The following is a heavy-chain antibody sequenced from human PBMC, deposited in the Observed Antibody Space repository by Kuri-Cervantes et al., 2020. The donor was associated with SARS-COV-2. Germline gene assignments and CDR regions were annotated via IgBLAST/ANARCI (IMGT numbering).Heavy chain of an antibody. D-gene: IGHD3-9*01. CDR1: GFAFRSYG. Sequence: GESLKISCAASGFAFRSYGMHWVRQAPGKGLEWVAVTSFDENNKRYADSVKGRFSISRDNSKNTLYLQMNSLRAEDTAVYYCARDLGDILTGYYNGGYYYYGMDVWGQGTTVTVSS. CDR2: TSFDENNK. V-gene: IGHV3-30*03. CDR3: ARDLGDILTGYYNGGYYYYGMDV. J-gene: IGHJ6*02.